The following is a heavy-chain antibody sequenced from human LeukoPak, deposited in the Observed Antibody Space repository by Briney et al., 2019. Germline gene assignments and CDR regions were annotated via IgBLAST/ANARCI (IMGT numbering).Heavy chain of an antibody. V-gene: IGHV3-48*03. Sequence: GGSLRLSCAASGFTFSSYEMDWVRQAPGKGLEWVSYISSSGSTIYYADSVKGRFTISRDNVKNSLYLQMNSLRAEDTAVYYCATYYGDFDYWGQGTLVTVSS. CDR3: ATYYGDFDY. CDR2: ISSSGSTI. D-gene: IGHD4-17*01. CDR1: GFTFSSYE. J-gene: IGHJ4*02.